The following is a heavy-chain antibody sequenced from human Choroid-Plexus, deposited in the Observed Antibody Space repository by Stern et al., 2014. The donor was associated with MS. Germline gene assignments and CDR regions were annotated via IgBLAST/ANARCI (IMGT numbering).Heavy chain of an antibody. CDR1: GYIFTGYY. D-gene: IGHD3-3*01. J-gene: IGHJ6*02. CDR2: INPNTGGT. CDR3: ARDQRGITIFGVVTDYYYLGMDV. Sequence: VQLVESGAEVKKPGASVKGSCKTSGYIFTGYYIHWVRPAPGQGLEWLAWINPNTGGTKYAQKFQGRVTMSRDTSISTAYVELSSLTSDDTAVYYCARDQRGITIFGVVTDYYYLGMDVWGQGTTVTVSS. V-gene: IGHV1-2*02.